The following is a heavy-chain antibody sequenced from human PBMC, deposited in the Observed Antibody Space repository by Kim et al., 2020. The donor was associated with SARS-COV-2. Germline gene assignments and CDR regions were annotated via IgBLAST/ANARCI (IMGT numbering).Heavy chain of an antibody. CDR3: ARAGDIVVVPAGIDY. D-gene: IGHD2-2*01. V-gene: IGHV3-11*01. Sequence: DSGKGRFTIAEAEAKNALYLQMNSRRAEDTAVYYCARAGDIVVVPAGIDYWGQGTLVTVSS. J-gene: IGHJ4*02.